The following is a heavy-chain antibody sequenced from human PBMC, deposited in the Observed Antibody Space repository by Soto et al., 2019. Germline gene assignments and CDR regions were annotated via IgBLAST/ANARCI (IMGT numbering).Heavy chain of an antibody. D-gene: IGHD2-8*01. V-gene: IGHV3-49*04. Sequence: GSLRPACRAYGFRFADYPVNWVRQAPGKGLEWVGLIRTNSYGGRAEYAASLEGRLTISRDDSNNIAYMEMSGLQSEDTALYYCTRLGPRVTVSPEVFDVWGQG. J-gene: IGHJ3*01. CDR3: TRLGPRVTVSPEVFDV. CDR2: IRTNSYGGRA. CDR1: GFRFADYP.